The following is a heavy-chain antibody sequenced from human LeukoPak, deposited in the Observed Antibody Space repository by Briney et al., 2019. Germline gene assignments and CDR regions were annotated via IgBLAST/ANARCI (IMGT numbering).Heavy chain of an antibody. CDR3: ARASRGYYDSSGYSPWFDP. J-gene: IGHJ5*02. Sequence: SETLSLTCTVSGGSISSHYWSWIRQPPGKGLEWIGYIYYSGSTNYNPSLKSRVTISVDTSKNQFSLKLSSVTAADTAVYYCARASRGYYDSSGYSPWFDPWGQGTLVTVSS. V-gene: IGHV4-59*11. CDR1: GGSISSHY. CDR2: IYYSGST. D-gene: IGHD3-22*01.